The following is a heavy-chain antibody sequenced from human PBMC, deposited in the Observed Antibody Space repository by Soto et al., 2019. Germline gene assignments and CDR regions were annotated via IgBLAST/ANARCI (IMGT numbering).Heavy chain of an antibody. V-gene: IGHV1-69*06. CDR1: EGTFSSYA. CDR2: IIPIFGTA. Sequence: QVQLVQSGAEVKKPGSSVKVSCKASEGTFSSYAISWVRQAPGQGLEWMGGIIPIFGTANYAQKFQGRVTITADKSTSTAYMELSNLRSEDTAVYYCARDYYDSSGEPNWFDPWGQGTLVTVSS. CDR3: ARDYYDSSGEPNWFDP. D-gene: IGHD3-22*01. J-gene: IGHJ5*02.